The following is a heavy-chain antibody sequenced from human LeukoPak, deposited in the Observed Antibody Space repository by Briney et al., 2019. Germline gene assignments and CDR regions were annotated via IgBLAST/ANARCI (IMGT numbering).Heavy chain of an antibody. CDR3: ARGPVTPIQNWFDP. D-gene: IGHD4-17*01. CDR1: GYTSTGYY. V-gene: IGHV1-2*06. Sequence: ASVKVSCKASGYTSTGYYIHWVRQAPGQGLEWMGRINPNSGGTNYAQKFQGRVTMTRDTSISTAYMELSSLRSDDTAVYYCARGPVTPIQNWFDPWGQGTLVTVSS. CDR2: INPNSGGT. J-gene: IGHJ5*02.